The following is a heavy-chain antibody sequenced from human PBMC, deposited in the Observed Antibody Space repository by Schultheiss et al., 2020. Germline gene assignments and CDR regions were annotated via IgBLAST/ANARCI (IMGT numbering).Heavy chain of an antibody. J-gene: IGHJ4*02. D-gene: IGHD4/OR15-4a*01. CDR3: ARVIPTDYKSGPFDY. Sequence: GSLRLSCAASGFTFSSYAMSWVRQAPGKGLECIGFIHYDGTTFNNPSFESRLTISVETSKNQFSLKLYSVTAADSALYYCARVIPTDYKSGPFDYWGQGTLVTVSS. CDR1: GFTFSSYA. CDR2: IHYDGTT. V-gene: IGHV4-34*01.